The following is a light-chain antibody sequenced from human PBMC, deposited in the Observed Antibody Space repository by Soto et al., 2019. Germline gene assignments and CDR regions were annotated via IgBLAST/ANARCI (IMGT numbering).Light chain of an antibody. CDR3: QQYHSYPAS. Sequence: DLQMTQSPSSLSASVGDRVTITCRASQGISSFLAWFQQKPGKAPKYLIYDASTLQSGVSSRFSGSASDTHFTLTISSLQPEDFATYYCQQYHSYPASFGQGTKVEIK. CDR2: DAS. J-gene: IGKJ1*01. CDR1: QGISSF. V-gene: IGKV1-16*01.